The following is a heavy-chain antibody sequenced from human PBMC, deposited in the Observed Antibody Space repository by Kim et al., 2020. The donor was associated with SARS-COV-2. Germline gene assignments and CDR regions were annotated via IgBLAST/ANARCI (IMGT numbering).Heavy chain of an antibody. CDR3: ARDSAATIFDY. CDR2: K. D-gene: IGHD5-12*01. J-gene: IGHJ4*02. V-gene: IGHV3-33*01. Sequence: KYYADSVKGRFTISRDNSKNTLYLQMNSLRAEDTAVYYCARDSAATIFDYWGQGTLVTVSS.